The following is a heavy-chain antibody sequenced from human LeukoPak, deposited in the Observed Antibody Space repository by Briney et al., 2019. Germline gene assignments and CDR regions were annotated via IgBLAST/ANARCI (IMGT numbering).Heavy chain of an antibody. CDR3: ARLSTRAYYYYGMDV. Sequence: ASVKVSCKASGYTFTNYGITWVRQAPGQGLEWMGWISAYNGNTNYAQNLQGRVTMTTDTSTSTAYMELRSLRSDDTAVYYCARLSTRAYYYYGMDVWGQGTTVTVSS. J-gene: IGHJ6*02. V-gene: IGHV1-18*01. CDR2: ISAYNGNT. D-gene: IGHD3-16*02. CDR1: GYTFTNYG.